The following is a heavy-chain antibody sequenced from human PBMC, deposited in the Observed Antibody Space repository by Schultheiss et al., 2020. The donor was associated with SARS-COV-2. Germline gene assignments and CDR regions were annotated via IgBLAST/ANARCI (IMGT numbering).Heavy chain of an antibody. CDR3: AKESPLNYYDSSGSDY. CDR2: ISYDGSNK. V-gene: IGHV3-30*04. D-gene: IGHD3-22*01. CDR1: GFTFSSYA. J-gene: IGHJ4*02. Sequence: GESLKISCAASGFTFSSYAMHWVRQAPGKGLEWVAVISYDGSNKYYADSVKGRFTISRDNSKNTLYLQMNSLRAEDTAVYYCAKESPLNYYDSSGSDYWGQGTLVTVSS.